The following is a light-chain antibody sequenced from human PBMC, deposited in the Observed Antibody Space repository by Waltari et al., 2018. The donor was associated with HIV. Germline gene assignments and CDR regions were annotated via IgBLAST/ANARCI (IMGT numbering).Light chain of an antibody. CDR1: SSNIGAGFD. CDR3: QSYDRSLSGYVV. CDR2: GNS. J-gene: IGLJ2*01. Sequence: QSLLTQPPSVSGAPGQRVTISCTGSSSNIGAGFDVHWYQQLPGTVPKLLIYGNSNRPSAVPPRFSGSKSGTSASLAITGLQAEDEADYYCQSYDRSLSGYVVFGGGTKLTVL. V-gene: IGLV1-40*01.